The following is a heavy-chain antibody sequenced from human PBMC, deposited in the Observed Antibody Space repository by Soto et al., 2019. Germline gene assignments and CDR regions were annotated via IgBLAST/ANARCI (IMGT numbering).Heavy chain of an antibody. V-gene: IGHV4-59*01. Sequence: SETLSLTCTVSGGSISSYYWSWIRQPLGKGLEWIGYIYYSGSTNYNPSLKSRVTISVDTSKNQFSLKLSSVTAADTAVYYCARAPGSSWKSNWFDPWGQGTLVTVS. J-gene: IGHJ5*02. CDR3: ARAPGSSWKSNWFDP. CDR2: IYYSGST. CDR1: GGSISSYY. D-gene: IGHD6-13*01.